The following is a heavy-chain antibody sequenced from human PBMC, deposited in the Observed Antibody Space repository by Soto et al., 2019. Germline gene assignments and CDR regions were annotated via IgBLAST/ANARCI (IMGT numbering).Heavy chain of an antibody. CDR2: ISSSSSYI. CDR3: ARVKRDYGDYNSLYYYGMDV. J-gene: IGHJ6*02. D-gene: IGHD4-17*01. V-gene: IGHV3-21*01. Sequence: GGSLRLSCAASGFTFSSYSMNWVRQAPGKGLEWVSSISSSSSYIYYADSVKGRFTISRDNAKNPLHLQMNSLRAEDTAVYYCARVKRDYGDYNSLYYYGMDVWGQGTTVTVS. CDR1: GFTFSSYS.